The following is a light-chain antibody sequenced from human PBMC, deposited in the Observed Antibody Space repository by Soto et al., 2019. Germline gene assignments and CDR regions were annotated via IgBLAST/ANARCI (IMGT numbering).Light chain of an antibody. CDR1: SGSVSTSYY. V-gene: IGLV8-61*01. CDR2: NTN. Sequence: QTVVTQEPSFSVSPGGTVTLTCGLSSGSVSTSYYPSWYQQTPGQAPRTLIYNTNTRSSGVPDRFSGSILGNKAALTITGAQADDESDYYCVLFMGSGISVFGTGT. CDR3: VLFMGSGISV. J-gene: IGLJ1*01.